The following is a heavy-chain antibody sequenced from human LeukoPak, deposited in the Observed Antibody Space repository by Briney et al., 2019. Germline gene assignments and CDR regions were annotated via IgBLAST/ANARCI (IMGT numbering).Heavy chain of an antibody. Sequence: SVKVFCKASAGTISSYAISWVRHPPGQGREWMVRIIPILGIANSAQKFQRRLTITADKSTSTASIELSSLRSDDTAVYYWSRSSGYRADYFVSWGQGTLSPSPQ. D-gene: IGHD6-13*01. V-gene: IGHV1-69*04. CDR3: SRSSGYRADYFVS. CDR2: IIPILGIA. J-gene: IGHJ4*02. CDR1: AGTISSYA.